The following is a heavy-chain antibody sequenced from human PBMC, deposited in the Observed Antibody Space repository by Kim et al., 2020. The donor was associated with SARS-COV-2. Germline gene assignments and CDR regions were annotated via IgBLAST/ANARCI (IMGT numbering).Heavy chain of an antibody. J-gene: IGHJ6*02. CDR1: GGSISSSSYY. CDR3: ARHSASYDYVWGSYRTGYYYGMDV. D-gene: IGHD3-16*02. CDR2: IYYSGST. Sequence: SETLSLTCTVSGGSISSSSYYWGWIRQPPGKGLEWIGSIYYSGSTYYNPSLRSRFTLSLDTSKNQFALKLSCVTAADTAVYYCARHSASYDYVWGSYRTGYYYGMDVWGQGTTVTVSS. V-gene: IGHV4-39*01.